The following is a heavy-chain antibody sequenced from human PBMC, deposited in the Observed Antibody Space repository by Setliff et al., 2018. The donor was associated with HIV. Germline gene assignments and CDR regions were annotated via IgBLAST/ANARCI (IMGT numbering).Heavy chain of an antibody. CDR3: ASAIVGLGYNFFSVDV. CDR1: GGTFSSYP. D-gene: IGHD1-26*01. CDR2: IIPILDIA. Sequence: SVKVSCKASGGTFSSYPISWVRQAPGQGLEWMGGIIPILDIANYAQKFQVRVTINADKSTSTAYMELSSLRSEDTAVYYCASAIVGLGYNFFSVDVWGKGTTVTVSS. J-gene: IGHJ6*04. V-gene: IGHV1-69*10.